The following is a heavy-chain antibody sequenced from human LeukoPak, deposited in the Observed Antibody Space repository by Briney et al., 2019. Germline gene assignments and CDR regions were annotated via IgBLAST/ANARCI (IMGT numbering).Heavy chain of an antibody. J-gene: IGHJ4*02. V-gene: IGHV1-18*01. CDR1: GYTFTSYG. CDR3: ARDLDDYGGKGLFDY. Sequence: ASVKVSXKASGYTFTSYGISWVRQAPGQGLEWMGWISAYNGNTNYAQKLQGRVTMTTDTSTSTAYMELRSLRSDDTAVYYCARDLDDYGGKGLFDYWGQGTLVTVSS. CDR2: ISAYNGNT. D-gene: IGHD4-23*01.